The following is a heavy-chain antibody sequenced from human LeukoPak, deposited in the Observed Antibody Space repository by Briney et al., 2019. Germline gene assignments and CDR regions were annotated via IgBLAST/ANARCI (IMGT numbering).Heavy chain of an antibody. CDR1: GFTFDDYG. V-gene: IGHV3-20*04. Sequence: GGSLRLSCAASGFTFDDYGMSWVRQAPGKGLEWVSGINWNGGSTGYADSVKGRFTISRDNSKNTLYLQMNGLRAEDTAVYYCAKYRRDSTYYYYYYMDVWGKGTTVTISS. CDR3: AKYRRDSTYYYYYYMDV. CDR2: INWNGGST. D-gene: IGHD2-2*01. J-gene: IGHJ6*03.